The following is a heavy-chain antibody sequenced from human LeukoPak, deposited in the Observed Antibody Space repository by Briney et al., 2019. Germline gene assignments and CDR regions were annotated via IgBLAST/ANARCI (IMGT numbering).Heavy chain of an antibody. J-gene: IGHJ4*02. CDR1: GNYW. CDR3: VSFYETY. D-gene: IGHD2-2*01. V-gene: IGHV3-74*01. CDR2: INSDGSWT. Sequence: GGSLRLSCAASGNYWMHWVRQAPGKGLVWVSHINSDGSWTGYADSVKGRFTISKVNAKNTVYLQMNNLRAEDTAVYYCVSFYETYWGRGTLVTVSS.